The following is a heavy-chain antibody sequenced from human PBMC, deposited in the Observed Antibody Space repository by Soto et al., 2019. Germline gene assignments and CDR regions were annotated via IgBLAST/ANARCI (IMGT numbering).Heavy chain of an antibody. CDR1: GYSFDNYW. CDR3: ARRLXGAKNGYNTHYFHGLDV. V-gene: IGHV5-10-1*01. CDR2: IDPTDSYT. D-gene: IGHD5-12*01. Sequence: GESLKISWRGSGYSFDNYWINWVRPVPGKGLEGMGRIDPTDSYTNYSPSFQGRVTLSADKSISTVYLQWSSLGASDTATYYCARRLXGAKNGYNTHYFHGLDVWGQGTTVTVSS. J-gene: IGHJ6*02.